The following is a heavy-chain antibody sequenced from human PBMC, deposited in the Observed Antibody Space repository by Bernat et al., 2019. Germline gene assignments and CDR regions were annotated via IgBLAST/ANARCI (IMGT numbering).Heavy chain of an antibody. CDR2: INPNSGGT. J-gene: IGHJ6*02. CDR1: GYTFTGYY. Sequence: QVQLVHSGAEVKKPGASVKVSCKASGYTFTGYYMHWVRQAPGQGLEWLGWINPNSGGTNYAQKFQGWVTMNRETSISTAYMELSRLRSDDTAVYYCARAMATIGDNYYYYGMDVWGQGTTVTVSS. CDR3: ARAMATIGDNYYYYGMDV. D-gene: IGHD5-24*01. V-gene: IGHV1-2*04.